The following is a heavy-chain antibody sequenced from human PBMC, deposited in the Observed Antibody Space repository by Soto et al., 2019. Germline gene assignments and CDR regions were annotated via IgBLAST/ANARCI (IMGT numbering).Heavy chain of an antibody. J-gene: IGHJ6*02. V-gene: IGHV1-69*13. CDR3: ARPAKSNYYYYGMDV. CDR2: ITPIFGTA. CDR1: GGTFSSYA. Sequence: ASVKVSCKASGGTFSSYAISWVRQAPGQGLEWMGGITPIFGTANYAQKFQGRVTITADESTSTAYMELSSLRSEDTAVYYCARPAKSNYYYYGMDVWGQGTTVTVSS.